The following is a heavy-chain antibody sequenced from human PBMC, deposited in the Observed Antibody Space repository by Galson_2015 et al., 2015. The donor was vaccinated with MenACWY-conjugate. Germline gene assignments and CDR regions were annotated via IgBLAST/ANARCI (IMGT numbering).Heavy chain of an antibody. CDR1: GFSVDTNY. V-gene: IGHV3-53*01. J-gene: IGHJ4*02. Sequence: SLRLSCAASGFSVDTNYMSWVRQAPGKGLEWVSVIYRGGNTYYADSVKGRFTISRDNAKNTLYLQMNSLRVEDTAVYYCATSGVFRFDYWGQGTVVTVSS. CDR3: ATSGVFRFDY. D-gene: IGHD3-16*01. CDR2: IYRGGNT.